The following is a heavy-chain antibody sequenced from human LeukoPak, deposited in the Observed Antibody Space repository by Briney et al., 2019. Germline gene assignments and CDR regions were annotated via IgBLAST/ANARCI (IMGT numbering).Heavy chain of an antibody. Sequence: PGGSLRLPCAPSGFPFSNAWMSWLGQAPGKGRDWVGRIKSKTDGETTDYAAPVKGGFTISRDDSKNTLYLQMNSLKTEDTAVYNCTTDSYCGGDCYSVDYWGQGTLVTVSS. J-gene: IGHJ4*02. CDR1: GFPFSNAW. CDR2: IKSKTDGETT. V-gene: IGHV3-15*01. CDR3: TTDSYCGGDCYSVDY. D-gene: IGHD2-21*02.